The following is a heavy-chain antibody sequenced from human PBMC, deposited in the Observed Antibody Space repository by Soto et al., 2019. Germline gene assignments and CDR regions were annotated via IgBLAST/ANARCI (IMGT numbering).Heavy chain of an antibody. CDR3: ARNAYYYDSSGYYYLDY. Sequence: SETLSLTCTVSGGSISSYYWSWIRQPPGKGLEWIGYIYYSGSTNYNPSLKSRVTISVDTSKNQFSLKLSSVTAADTAVYYCARNAYYYDSSGYYYLDYWGQGTLVTVS. CDR1: GGSISSYY. J-gene: IGHJ4*02. D-gene: IGHD3-22*01. V-gene: IGHV4-59*08. CDR2: IYYSGST.